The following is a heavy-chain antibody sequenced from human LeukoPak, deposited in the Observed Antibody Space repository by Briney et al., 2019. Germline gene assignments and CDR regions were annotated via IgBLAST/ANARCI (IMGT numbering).Heavy chain of an antibody. J-gene: IGHJ4*02. V-gene: IGHV4-39*01. D-gene: IGHD3-10*01. CDR3: ARAGSGTFFQFDY. CDR2: IYYSGST. CDR1: GGSISSSSYY. Sequence: KPSETLSLTCTVSGGSISSSSYYWGWIRQPPGKGLEWIGSIYYSGSTYYNPSLKSRVTISVDTSKNQFSLKLSSVTAADTAVYYCARAGSGTFFQFDYWGQGTLVTVSS.